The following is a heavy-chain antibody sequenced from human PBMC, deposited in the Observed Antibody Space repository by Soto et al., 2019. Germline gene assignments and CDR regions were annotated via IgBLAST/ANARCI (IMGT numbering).Heavy chain of an antibody. CDR3: ARDLGPTEPISMVLSP. CDR1: GFTFSSYV. V-gene: IGHV3-30-3*01. J-gene: IGHJ5*02. D-gene: IGHD3-10*01. CDR2: ISYDGSNK. Sequence: GGSLRLSCAASGFTFSSYVMYWVRQAPGKGLEWVAVISYDGSNKYYADSVKGRFTISRDNSKNTLYMQMNSLRGEDTAVYYCARDLGPTEPISMVLSPWGQGTLVTVSS.